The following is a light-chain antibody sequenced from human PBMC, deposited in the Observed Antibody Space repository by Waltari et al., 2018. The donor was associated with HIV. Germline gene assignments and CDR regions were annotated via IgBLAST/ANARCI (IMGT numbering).Light chain of an antibody. CDR1: RTNIGAGYD. J-gene: IGLJ3*02. Sequence: QSVLTQPPSVSGAPGQRVTISCTGSRTNIGAGYDVHWYQQLPGTAPKLLIFRNVNRPSGVPDRFSGSKSGTSASLAITGLQAEDEADFYCQSYDTSLGGWVFGGGTKVTVL. CDR3: QSYDTSLGGWV. V-gene: IGLV1-40*01. CDR2: RNV.